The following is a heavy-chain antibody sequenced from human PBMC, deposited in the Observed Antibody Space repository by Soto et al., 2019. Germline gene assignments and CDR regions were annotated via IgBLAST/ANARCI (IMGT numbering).Heavy chain of an antibody. J-gene: IGHJ6*02. CDR3: AKVSGVSGFPYQLPYYYYGMDV. CDR2: ISYDGSNK. CDR1: GFTFSSDG. Sequence: TVGSLRLSCAASGFTFSSDGMHWVRQAPVNRLEWVAVISYDGSNKYYADSVKGRFTISRDNSKNTLYLQMNSLRAEDTAVYCCAKVSGVSGFPYQLPYYYYGMDVWGQGTTVTVSS. D-gene: IGHD2-2*01. V-gene: IGHV3-30*18.